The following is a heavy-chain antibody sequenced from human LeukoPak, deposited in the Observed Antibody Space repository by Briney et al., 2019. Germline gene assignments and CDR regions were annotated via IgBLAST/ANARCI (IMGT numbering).Heavy chain of an antibody. CDR1: GYTFTYYA. J-gene: IGHJ5*02. V-gene: IGHV1-3*04. CDR2: INTGNGNA. CDR3: ARDHSMPGVRGIYPLAGWFDP. D-gene: IGHD3-10*01. Sequence: ASVKVSCKASGYTFTYYAMHWVRQAPGQRLEWMGWINTGNGNAKYSQKFQGRVTITRDTSASTAYMELSSLRSEDTAVYYCARDHSMPGVRGIYPLAGWFDPWGQGTLVTVSS.